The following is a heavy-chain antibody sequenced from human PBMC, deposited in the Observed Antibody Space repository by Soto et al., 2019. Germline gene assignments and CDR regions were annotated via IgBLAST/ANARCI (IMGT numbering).Heavy chain of an antibody. Sequence: QVQLQQWGAGLVKPSETLSLSCAVYGQSFSGHSWAWIRQPPGKGLEWIGEIKASGSTYYNPSLKSRITSSTDTYKNQISLELSSVSAADMAAYFCARGSGIVALPGELEDVKYDYWGQGTLVNVSS. CDR3: ARGSGIVALPGELEDVKYDY. J-gene: IGHJ4*02. CDR1: GQSFSGHS. CDR2: IKASGST. V-gene: IGHV4-34*01. D-gene: IGHD1-1*01.